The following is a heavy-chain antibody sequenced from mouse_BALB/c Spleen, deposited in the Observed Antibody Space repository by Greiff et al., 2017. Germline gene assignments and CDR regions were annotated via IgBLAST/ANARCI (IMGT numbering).Heavy chain of an antibody. J-gene: IGHJ2*01. CDR2: IYPYNGGT. V-gene: IGHV1S29*02. D-gene: IGHD1-2*01. CDR3: ARLELLRRGDY. Sequence: EVQLQQSGPELVKPGASVKISCKASGYTFTDYNMHWVKQSHGNSLEWIGYIYPYNGGTGYNQKVKSKATLTVDNSSSTAYMELRSLTSEDSAVYYCARLELLRRGDYWGQGTTLTVSS. CDR1: GYTFTDYN.